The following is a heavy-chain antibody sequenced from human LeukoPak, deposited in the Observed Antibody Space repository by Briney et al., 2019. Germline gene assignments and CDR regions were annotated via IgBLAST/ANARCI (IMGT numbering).Heavy chain of an antibody. CDR2: INHTGST. V-gene: IGHV4-34*01. D-gene: IGHD3-10*01. J-gene: IGHJ4*02. CDR1: SGSFLASY. Sequence: SETLSLTSPVYSGSFLASYWSCIRHPPPKGLEWIGEINHTGSTNYNRSLKSRVTIPVGTSKNQCSLKLSSVTAADTAVYYCARNRMVRGVIFKVGAPHFDYWGQGTLVTVSS. CDR3: ARNRMVRGVIFKVGAPHFDY.